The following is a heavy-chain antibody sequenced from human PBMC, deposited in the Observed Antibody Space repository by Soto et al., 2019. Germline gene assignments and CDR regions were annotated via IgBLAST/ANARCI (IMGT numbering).Heavy chain of an antibody. CDR1: GDSISSSSYY. Sequence: SETLSLTCTVSGDSISSSSYYWGWIRQPPGKGLEWIGSVYYSGYTYSNPSLKSRVTISVDTSKNQFSLKLSSVTAADTALYYCDRGQPGDKVDYWGQGTLVTVSS. CDR3: DRGQPGDKVDY. CDR2: VYYSGYT. J-gene: IGHJ4*02. D-gene: IGHD7-27*01. V-gene: IGHV4-39*07.